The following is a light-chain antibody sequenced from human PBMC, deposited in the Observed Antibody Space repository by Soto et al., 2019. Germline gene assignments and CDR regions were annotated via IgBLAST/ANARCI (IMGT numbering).Light chain of an antibody. Sequence: EIVLTQSPGTLSLSPGERASLSCRASQSVSSSYLAWYQQKPGQAPRLLIYGASNRATGIPDRFSGSGSGTDFTLTISRLEPEDFVVYYCQQYGSSLFSFGPGTKVDVK. CDR2: GAS. V-gene: IGKV3-20*01. CDR3: QQYGSSLFS. J-gene: IGKJ3*01. CDR1: QSVSSSY.